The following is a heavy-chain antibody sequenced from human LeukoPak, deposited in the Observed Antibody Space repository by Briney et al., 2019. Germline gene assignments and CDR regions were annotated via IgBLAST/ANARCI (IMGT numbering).Heavy chain of an antibody. CDR2: IDWTSGYI. D-gene: IGHD6-19*01. V-gene: IGHV3-23*01. J-gene: IGHJ4*02. CDR3: AKNAMAGQAYYDY. CDR1: GFTFSTYA. Sequence: GGSLRLACAASGFTFSTYAMTWVRQAPGKGLEWVSAIDWTSGYIYYADSVKGRFTTSRDNSKNTLYLQMNSLRAEDTAVYYCAKNAMAGQAYYDYWGQGALVTVSS.